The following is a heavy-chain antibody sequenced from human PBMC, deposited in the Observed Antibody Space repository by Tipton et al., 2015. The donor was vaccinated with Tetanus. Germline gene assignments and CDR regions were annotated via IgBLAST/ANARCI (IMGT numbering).Heavy chain of an antibody. CDR1: GGSINRGDYY. CDR3: ARGNGEGSGWFTY. J-gene: IGHJ4*02. CDR2: IYYNGNI. D-gene: IGHD6-19*01. V-gene: IGHV4-30-4*01. Sequence: TLSLTCTVSGGSINRGDYYWTWIRQSPGKGLEWIGYIYYNGNIYYNPSLESRAIISGDTSKNQFSLKLTSVSAADTAGYYCARGNGEGSGWFTYWGQGTQVTVAS.